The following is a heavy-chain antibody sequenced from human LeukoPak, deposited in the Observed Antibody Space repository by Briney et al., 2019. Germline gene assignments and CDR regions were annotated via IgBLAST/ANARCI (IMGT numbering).Heavy chain of an antibody. D-gene: IGHD2-15*01. V-gene: IGHV1-18*01. CDR3: ARERYCSGGSCYSGALDT. CDR2: IGTYNGNT. CDR1: GYTFTTHG. J-gene: IGHJ3*02. Sequence: ASVKVSCKASGYTFTTHGISWVRQAPGQGLEWMGWIGTYNGNTNYAQKFQGRVTMTTDTSTSTAYMELRSLRSDDRAVYYCARERYCSGGSCYSGALDTWGQGTMVTVSS.